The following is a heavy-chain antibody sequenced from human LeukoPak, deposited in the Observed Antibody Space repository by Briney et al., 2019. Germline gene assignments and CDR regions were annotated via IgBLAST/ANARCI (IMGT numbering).Heavy chain of an antibody. J-gene: IGHJ6*02. CDR3: ARLTYYYGIAA. CDR2: INHSGST. Sequence: PSETLSLTCAVYGGSFSGYYWSWIRQPPGKGLEWIGEINHSGSTNYNPSLKSRVTISVDTSKNQFSLKLSSVTAADTAVYYCARLTYYYGIAAWGQGTTVTVSS. CDR1: GGSFSGYY. V-gene: IGHV4-34*01.